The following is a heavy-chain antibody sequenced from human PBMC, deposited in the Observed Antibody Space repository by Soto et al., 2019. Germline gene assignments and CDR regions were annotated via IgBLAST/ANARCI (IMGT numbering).Heavy chain of an antibody. CDR2: MYYSGKT. J-gene: IGHJ4*02. CDR3: ARDRGYYLDY. V-gene: IGHV4-30-4*01. Sequence: QMQVQESGPGLVKPSQTLSLTCTVSGGSISSGHNYWSWIRQPPGKGLEWIGYMYYSGKTYYNPYLKSRVTISVDTSKNQFSLKLSSVTAADTAVYYCARDRGYYLDYWGQVTLVTVSS. CDR1: GGSISSGHNY. D-gene: IGHD3-10*01.